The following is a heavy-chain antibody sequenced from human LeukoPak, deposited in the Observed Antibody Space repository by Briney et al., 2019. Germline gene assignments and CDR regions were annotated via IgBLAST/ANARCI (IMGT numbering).Heavy chain of an antibody. V-gene: IGHV4-34*01. CDR3: TRHQTNNYGPGTPFDF. D-gene: IGHD3-10*01. J-gene: IGHJ4*02. CDR2: INHSGST. CDR1: GFTFSHAW. Sequence: GSLRLSCAASGFTFSHAWMSWVRQPPGKGLEWIGQINHSGSTNYNPSLKRRVFISVDTSNNQFSLNLSSVTAADTAVYFCTRHQTNNYGPGTPFDFWGQGTLVSVSS.